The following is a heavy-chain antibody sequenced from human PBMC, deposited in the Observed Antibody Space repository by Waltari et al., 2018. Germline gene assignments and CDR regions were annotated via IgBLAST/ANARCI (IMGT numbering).Heavy chain of an antibody. CDR3: AKAMSGDGSLFEF. V-gene: IGHV4-4*07. CDR1: GGSIGSYY. D-gene: IGHD3-10*01. CDR2: INNRGDT. Sequence: QLQLEESGPGLVKPSETLSLPCIVSGGSIGSYYWSWIRQPAGKGLEWIGRINNRGDTKYNPSLQSRVTISVDNSRDQFSLRLSSVTAADTAVYYCAKAMSGDGSLFEFWGQGALVTVSS. J-gene: IGHJ1*01.